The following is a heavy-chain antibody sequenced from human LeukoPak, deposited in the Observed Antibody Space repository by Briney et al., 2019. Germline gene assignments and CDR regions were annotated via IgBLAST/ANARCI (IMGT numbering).Heavy chain of an antibody. Sequence: ASVKVSCKASGYTFTGYYMHWVRQAPGQGLEWMGWMNPNSGNTGYAQKFQGRVTITRNTSISTAYMELSSLRSEDTAVYYCARIRDGYNDAYDIWGQGTMVTVSS. CDR3: ARIRDGYNDAYDI. D-gene: IGHD5-24*01. V-gene: IGHV1-8*03. J-gene: IGHJ3*02. CDR1: GYTFTGYY. CDR2: MNPNSGNT.